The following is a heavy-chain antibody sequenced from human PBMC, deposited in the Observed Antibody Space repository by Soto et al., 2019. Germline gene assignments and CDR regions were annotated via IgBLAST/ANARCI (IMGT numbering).Heavy chain of an antibody. D-gene: IGHD2-15*01. CDR1: GGTFSSYA. CDR2: IIPIFGTA. J-gene: IGHJ6*02. V-gene: IGHV1-69*01. CDR3: ARGVVVVAAVYYYGMDV. Sequence: QVQLVQSGAEVKKPGSSVKVSCKASGGTFSSYAISWVRQAPGQGLEWMGGIIPIFGTANYAQKFQGRVTITADESTSTDYMELSSLRSEDTAVYYCARGVVVVAAVYYYGMDVWGQGTTVTVSS.